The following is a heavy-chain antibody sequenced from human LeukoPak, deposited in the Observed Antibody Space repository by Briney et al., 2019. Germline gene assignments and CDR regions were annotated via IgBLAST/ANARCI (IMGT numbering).Heavy chain of an antibody. V-gene: IGHV1-69*13. CDR1: GGTFSSYA. Sequence: ASVKVSCKASGGTFSSYAISWVRQAPGQWLEWVGGIIPIFGTANYAQKFQGRVTITADESTSTAYMELSSLRSEDTAVYYCALKGSLVPAAIRGGSWFDPWGQGTLATVSS. D-gene: IGHD2-2*02. J-gene: IGHJ5*02. CDR3: ALKGSLVPAAIRGGSWFDP. CDR2: IIPIFGTA.